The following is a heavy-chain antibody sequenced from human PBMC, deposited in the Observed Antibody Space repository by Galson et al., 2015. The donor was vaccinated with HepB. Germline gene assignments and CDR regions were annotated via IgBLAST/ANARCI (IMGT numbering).Heavy chain of an antibody. D-gene: IGHD2-2*02. CDR1: GFTFSSYS. CDR2: ISSSSSYI. Sequence: SLRLSCAASGFTFSSYSMNWVRQAPGKGLEWVSSISSSSSYIYYADSVKGRFTISRDNAKNSLYLQMNSLRAEDTAVYYCARDTRLLYLHYYYYMDVRGKGTTVTVSS. V-gene: IGHV3-21*01. CDR3: ARDTRLLYLHYYYYMDV. J-gene: IGHJ6*03.